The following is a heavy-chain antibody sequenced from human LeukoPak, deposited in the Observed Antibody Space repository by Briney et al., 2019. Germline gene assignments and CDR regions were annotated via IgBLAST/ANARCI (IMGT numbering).Heavy chain of an antibody. Sequence: QPGGSLRLSCAASGFTFDDYAMHWVRQAPGKGLEWVAVISYDGSNKYYADSVKGRFTISRDNSKNTLYLQMNSLRAEDTAVYYCARNYDYVWGSYRYTVGYWGQGTLVTVSS. V-gene: IGHV3-30*04. CDR2: ISYDGSNK. D-gene: IGHD3-16*02. J-gene: IGHJ4*02. CDR3: ARNYDYVWGSYRYTVGY. CDR1: GFTFDDYA.